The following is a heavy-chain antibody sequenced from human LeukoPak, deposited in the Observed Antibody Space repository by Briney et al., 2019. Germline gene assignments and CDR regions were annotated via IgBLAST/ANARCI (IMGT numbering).Heavy chain of an antibody. V-gene: IGHV4-39*01. CDR3: ASFKVTMVRGVIGD. CDR2: IYYSGST. Sequence: SQTLSLTCTVSGGSISSGDYYWSWIRQPPGKGLEWIGSIYYSGSTYYNPSLKSRVTISVDTSKNQFSLKLSSVTAADTAVYYCASFKVTMVRGVIGDWGQGTLVTVSS. CDR1: GGSISSGDYY. D-gene: IGHD3-10*01. J-gene: IGHJ4*02.